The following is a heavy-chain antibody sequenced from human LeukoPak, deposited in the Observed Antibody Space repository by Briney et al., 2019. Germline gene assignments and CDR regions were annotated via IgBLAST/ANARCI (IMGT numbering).Heavy chain of an antibody. V-gene: IGHV4-34*01. CDR1: GGSFSGYY. CDR3: AREKLGYCSSTSCLYYYYGMDV. Sequence: PSETLSLTCAVYGGSFSGYYWGWIRQPPGKGLEWIGEINHSGSTNYNPSLKSRVTISVDTSKNQFSLKLSSVTAADTAVYYCAREKLGYCSSTSCLYYYYGMDVWGKGTTVTVSS. J-gene: IGHJ6*04. CDR2: INHSGST. D-gene: IGHD2-2*01.